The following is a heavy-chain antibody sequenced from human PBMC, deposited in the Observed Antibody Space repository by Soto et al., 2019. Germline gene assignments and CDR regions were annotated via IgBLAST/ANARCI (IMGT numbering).Heavy chain of an antibody. CDR2: IYYSGST. J-gene: IGHJ4*02. D-gene: IGHD3-10*01. V-gene: IGHV4-39*01. CDR1: GGSISSSSYY. Sequence: SETLSLTCTVSGGSISSSSYYWGWIRQPPGKGLEWIGSIYYSGSTYYNPSLKSRVTISVDTFKNQFSLKLSSVTAADTAVYYCASGPYYYGSGSYFLYWGQGTLVTVSS. CDR3: ASGPYYYGSGSYFLY.